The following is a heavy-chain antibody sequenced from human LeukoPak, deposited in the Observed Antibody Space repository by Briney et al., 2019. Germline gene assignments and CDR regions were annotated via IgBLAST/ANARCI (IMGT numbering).Heavy chain of an antibody. Sequence: SETLSLTCAVYGGSFSGYYWSWIRQPPGKGLEWIGGINHSGSTYYNPSLKSRVTISVDTSKNQFSLKLSSVTAADTAVYYCARHRSGYGGLLDYWGQGTLVTVST. D-gene: IGHD3-22*01. CDR2: INHSGST. CDR3: ARHRSGYGGLLDY. V-gene: IGHV4-34*01. J-gene: IGHJ4*02. CDR1: GGSFSGYY.